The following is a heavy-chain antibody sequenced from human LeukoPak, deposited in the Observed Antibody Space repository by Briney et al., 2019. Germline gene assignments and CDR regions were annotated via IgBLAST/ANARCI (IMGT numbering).Heavy chain of an antibody. CDR1: GFTFSDYY. D-gene: IGHD3-22*01. J-gene: IGHJ4*02. V-gene: IGHV3-11*06. CDR2: ISSSSSYA. Sequence: GGSLRLSCAASGFTFSDYYMSWSRQAPGKGLEWVSYISSSSSYANYADSVKGRFTISRDNVKDSLYLQMNSLRAEDTAVYYCARGYYDSSGSPLYWGQETLVTVSS. CDR3: ARGYYDSSGSPLY.